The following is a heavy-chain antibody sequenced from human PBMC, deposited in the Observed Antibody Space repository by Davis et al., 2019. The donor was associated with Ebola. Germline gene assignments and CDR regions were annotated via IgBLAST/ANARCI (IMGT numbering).Heavy chain of an antibody. CDR3: ARHRPGIAVAGSLDY. J-gene: IGHJ4*02. Sequence: SETLSLTCAVYGGSFSGYYWSWIRQPPGKGLEWIGEINHSGSTNYNPSLKSRVTISVDTSKNQFSLKLSSVTAADTAVYYCARHRPGIAVAGSLDYWGQGTLVTVSS. D-gene: IGHD6-19*01. V-gene: IGHV4-34*01. CDR1: GGSFSGYY. CDR2: INHSGST.